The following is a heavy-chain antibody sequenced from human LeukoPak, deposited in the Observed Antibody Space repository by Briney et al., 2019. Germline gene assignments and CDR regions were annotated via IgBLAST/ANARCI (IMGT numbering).Heavy chain of an antibody. V-gene: IGHV3-30*04. D-gene: IGHD3-10*01. CDR2: ISYDGSNK. CDR3: ARNSYGSGCHDH. CDR1: GFTFSSYA. Sequence: GGSLRLSCAASGFTFSSYAMHWVRQAPGKGLEWVAVISYDGSNKYYADSVKGRFTISRDNSKSSLYLQMNSLSVEDTGVYYCARNSYGSGCHDHWGQGTLVTVSS. J-gene: IGHJ5*02.